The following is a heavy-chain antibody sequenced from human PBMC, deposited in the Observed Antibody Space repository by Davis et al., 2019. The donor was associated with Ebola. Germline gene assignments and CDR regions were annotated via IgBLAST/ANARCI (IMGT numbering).Heavy chain of an antibody. D-gene: IGHD1-26*01. V-gene: IGHV4-31*03. Sequence: SETLSLTCTVSGGSISSGDYYWNWIRQHPWKGLEWIGYIYSSGRAYYNPSIKTRVTISVDTSKNQFSLKLSSVKAAETAVYFCARGGGSGSYSLSWGQGTLVTVSS. J-gene: IGHJ5*02. CDR1: GGSISSGDYY. CDR2: IYSSGRA. CDR3: ARGGGSGSYSLS.